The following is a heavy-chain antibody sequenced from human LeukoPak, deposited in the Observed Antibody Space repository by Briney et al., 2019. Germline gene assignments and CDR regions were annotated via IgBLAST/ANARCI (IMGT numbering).Heavy chain of an antibody. CDR2: ISGSSAYI. V-gene: IGHV3-21*01. J-gene: IGHJ5*02. D-gene: IGHD2/OR15-2a*01. CDR3: VRIPNSANFPNWFDP. Sequence: PGGSLRLSCAASGFNFSNYNMNWVRQAPEKGLEWISSISGSSAYIYYEDSVKGQFTISRDNAKNSLYLQMNSLRADDTAMYYCVRIPNSANFPNWFDPWGQGTLVTVSS. CDR1: GFNFSNYN.